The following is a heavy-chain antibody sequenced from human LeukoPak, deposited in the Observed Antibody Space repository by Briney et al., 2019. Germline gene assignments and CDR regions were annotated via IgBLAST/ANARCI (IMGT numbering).Heavy chain of an antibody. D-gene: IGHD5-12*01. CDR3: ARGVATPDLDYYFDY. Sequence: PQTLSLTCAVSGGSISSGGYSWSWIRQPPGKGLEWIGYIYHSGSTYYNPSLKSRVTISVDRSKNQFSLKLSSVTAADTAVYYCARGVATPDLDYYFDYWGQGTLVTVSS. J-gene: IGHJ4*02. CDR2: IYHSGST. V-gene: IGHV4-30-2*01. CDR1: GGSISSGGYS.